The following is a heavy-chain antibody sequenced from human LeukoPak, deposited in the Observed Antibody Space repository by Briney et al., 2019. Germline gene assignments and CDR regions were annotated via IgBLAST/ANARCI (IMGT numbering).Heavy chain of an antibody. J-gene: IGHJ4*02. Sequence: GGPLRLSCAASGFTFSSYAMTWVRQAPGKGLEWVSAISGSGGSTYYADSVKGRFTISRDNSKNTLYLQMNSLTADDTAVYYCGPEVATTYWGQGTLVTVSS. CDR1: GFTFSSYA. CDR2: ISGSGGST. CDR3: GPEVATTY. V-gene: IGHV3-23*01. D-gene: IGHD5-24*01.